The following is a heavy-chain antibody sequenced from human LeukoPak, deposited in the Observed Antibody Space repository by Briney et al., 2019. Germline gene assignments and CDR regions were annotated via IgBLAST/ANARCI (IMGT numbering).Heavy chain of an antibody. V-gene: IGHV4-59*12. CDR2: IYYSGST. CDR1: GGSISSYY. J-gene: IGHJ4*02. D-gene: IGHD5-12*01. Sequence: SETLSLTCTVSGGSISSYYWSWIRQPPGKGLEWIGYIYYSGSTNYNPSLKSRVTISVDTSKNQFSLKLSSVTAADTAVYYCARGRGYRVFDYWGQGTLVTVSS. CDR3: ARGRGYRVFDY.